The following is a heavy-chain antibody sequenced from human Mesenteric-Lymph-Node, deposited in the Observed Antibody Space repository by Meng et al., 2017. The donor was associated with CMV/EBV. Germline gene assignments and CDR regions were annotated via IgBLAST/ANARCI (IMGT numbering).Heavy chain of an antibody. CDR2: IYPGDSDT. CDR1: GYRFNSYW. CDR3: ARPGYCSSTSCYGHDAFDI. V-gene: IGHV5-51*01. J-gene: IGHJ3*02. D-gene: IGHD2-2*01. Sequence: GGSLRLSCEGSGYRFNSYWIGWVRQMPGKGLEWMGIIYPGDSDTRYSPSFQGQVTISADKSISTAYLQWSSLKASDTAMYYCARPGYCSSTSCYGHDAFDIWGQGTMVTVSS.